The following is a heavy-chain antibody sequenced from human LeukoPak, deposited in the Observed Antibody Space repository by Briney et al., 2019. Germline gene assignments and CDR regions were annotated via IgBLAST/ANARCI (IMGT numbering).Heavy chain of an antibody. J-gene: IGHJ3*02. CDR3: GRIPAAGSLKGSFDI. Sequence: GESLKISCKGSGYSFTSYWIGWVRQMPGKGLEWMGIIYPGDSDTTYSPSFQGQVTISADKSISTAYLQWSSLKASDSAMYYCGRIPAAGSLKGSFDIWGQGTMVAVSS. V-gene: IGHV5-51*01. CDR2: IYPGDSDT. D-gene: IGHD6-13*01. CDR1: GYSFTSYW.